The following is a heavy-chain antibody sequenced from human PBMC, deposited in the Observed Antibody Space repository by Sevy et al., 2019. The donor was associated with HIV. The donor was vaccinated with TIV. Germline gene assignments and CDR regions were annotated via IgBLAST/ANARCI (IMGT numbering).Heavy chain of an antibody. D-gene: IGHD2-2*02. CDR1: GFTFSDYY. CDR2: ISSSCSTI. J-gene: IGHJ6*02. V-gene: IGHV3-11*01. Sequence: GSLRLSCAASGFTFSDYYISWIRQAPGKGLEWVSYISSSCSTINYADSGKGRFPISRDNAKNSLYLQMNSLRAEDTAVYYCARRQYCSSTSCYKDRYYYGMDVWGQGTTVTVSS. CDR3: ARRQYCSSTSCYKDRYYYGMDV.